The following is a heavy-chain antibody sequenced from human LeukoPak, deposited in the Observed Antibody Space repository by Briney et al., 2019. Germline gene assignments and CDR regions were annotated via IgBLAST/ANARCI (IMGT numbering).Heavy chain of an antibody. CDR1: GFTFGSYN. CDR2: ISTSSSYI. V-gene: IGHV3-21*01. D-gene: IGHD7-27*01. Sequence: GGSLRLSCAASGFTFGSYNMNWVRQAPGKGLEWVSSISTSSSYIYYADSVKGRFTISRDNAKNTLYLQMNSLRAEDTAVYYCTRDLTGPDYWGQGTLVTVSS. J-gene: IGHJ4*02. CDR3: TRDLTGPDY.